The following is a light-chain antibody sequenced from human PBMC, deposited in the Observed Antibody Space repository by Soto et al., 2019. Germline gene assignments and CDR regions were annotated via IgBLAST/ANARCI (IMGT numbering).Light chain of an antibody. CDR3: QQYYNWPYT. CDR2: GAS. Sequence: EIVMTHSPATLSVSPGERATLSCRASQSVSNNLAWYQQKPGQAPRLLIYGASTRATAIPARFSGSGSGTEFTLTISSLQSEDFAVYFCQQYYNWPYTFGQGTKVDIK. V-gene: IGKV3-15*01. J-gene: IGKJ2*01. CDR1: QSVSNN.